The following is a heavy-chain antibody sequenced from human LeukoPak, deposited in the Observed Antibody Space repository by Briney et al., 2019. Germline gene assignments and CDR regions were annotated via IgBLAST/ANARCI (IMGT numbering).Heavy chain of an antibody. D-gene: IGHD5-18*01. CDR2: ISGSGGST. Sequence: PGGSLRLSCAASGFTFSSYAMSWVRQAPGKGLEWVSAISGSGGSTYYADSVKGRFTVSRDNSKNTLYLQMNSLRAEDTAVYYCAKGYSYGFMYNWFDPWGQGTLVTVSS. CDR3: AKGYSYGFMYNWFDP. V-gene: IGHV3-23*01. CDR1: GFTFSSYA. J-gene: IGHJ5*02.